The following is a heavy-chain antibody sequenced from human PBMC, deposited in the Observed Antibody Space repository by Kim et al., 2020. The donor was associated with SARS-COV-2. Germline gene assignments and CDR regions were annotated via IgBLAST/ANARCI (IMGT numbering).Heavy chain of an antibody. Sequence: GGSLRLSCAASGFTFSSYWMSWVRQAPGKGLEWVANIKQDGSEKYYVDSVKGRFTISRDNAKNSLYLQMNSLRAEDTAVYYCARDTLLHYDSSGYYYQLHNWFDPWGQGTLVTVSS. V-gene: IGHV3-7*03. CDR1: GFTFSSYW. J-gene: IGHJ5*02. D-gene: IGHD3-22*01. CDR2: IKQDGSEK. CDR3: ARDTLLHYDSSGYYYQLHNWFDP.